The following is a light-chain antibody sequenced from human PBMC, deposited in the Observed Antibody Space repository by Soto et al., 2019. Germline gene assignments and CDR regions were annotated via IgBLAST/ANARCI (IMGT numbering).Light chain of an antibody. CDR2: STS. CDR3: QQGYSTPWT. CDR1: QSVSST. Sequence: EIVMTQSPATLSVSPGERATLSCRASQSVSSTLAWYQQKPGQPPRLLIYSTSSRATGIPDRCRGSGSGTDFSLTINTLQPEDFATYYCQQGYSTPWTFGQGTKVDI. V-gene: IGKV3D-15*01. J-gene: IGKJ1*01.